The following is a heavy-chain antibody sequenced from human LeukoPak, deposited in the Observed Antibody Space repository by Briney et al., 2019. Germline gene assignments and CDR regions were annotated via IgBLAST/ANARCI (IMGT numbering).Heavy chain of an antibody. CDR1: GFTFSSYE. CDR2: ISSGSTI. D-gene: IGHD6-19*01. CDR3: ARAKIAVAVNFDY. J-gene: IGHJ4*02. V-gene: IGHV3-48*03. Sequence: PGGSLRLSCAASGFTFSSYEMNWVRQAPGKGLEWVSYISSGSTIYYADSVKGRFTISRDNAKNSLYLQMNSLRAEDTAVYYCARAKIAVAVNFDYWGQGTLVTVSS.